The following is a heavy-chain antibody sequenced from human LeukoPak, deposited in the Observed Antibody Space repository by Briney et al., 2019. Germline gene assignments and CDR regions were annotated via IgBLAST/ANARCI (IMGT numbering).Heavy chain of an antibody. D-gene: IGHD3-22*01. V-gene: IGHV4-59*08. Sequence: PSETLSLTCTVSGGSISSYYWSWIRQPPGKGLEWIGYKSNSGSTNYNPSLKSRVTISVDTSKNQFSLKLSSVTAADTAVYYCARVQYYYDSSGYKGLGYFDYWGQGTLVTVSS. CDR2: KSNSGST. CDR1: GGSISSYY. J-gene: IGHJ4*02. CDR3: ARVQYYYDSSGYKGLGYFDY.